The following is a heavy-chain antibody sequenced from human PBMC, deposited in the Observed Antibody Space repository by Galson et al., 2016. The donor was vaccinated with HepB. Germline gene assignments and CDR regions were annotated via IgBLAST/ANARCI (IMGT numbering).Heavy chain of an antibody. V-gene: IGHV3-53*01. Sequence: SLRLSCAASGFTVSGNYMNWVRQAPGKGLEWVSIIYSGTTTSYAASVKGRFTISRDNSKNTLYLQMNSLRAEDTAVYHCARVKGPYYGMDVWGQGTTVTVSS. J-gene: IGHJ6*02. CDR2: IYSGTTT. CDR1: GFTVSGNY. CDR3: ARVKGPYYGMDV.